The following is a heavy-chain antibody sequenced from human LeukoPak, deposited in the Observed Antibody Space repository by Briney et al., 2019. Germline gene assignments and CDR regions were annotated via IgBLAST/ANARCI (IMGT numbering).Heavy chain of an antibody. V-gene: IGHV3-23*01. Sequence: GGPLRLSCAASGFTFSNYALSWVRQAPGKGMEWVSAISANGDTTYYADSVKGRFPISRDNSQTTLYLHMNSLRAEDTAVYYCANWQSGSRVYFDYWGQGTLVTVSS. D-gene: IGHD1-26*01. CDR1: GFTFSNYA. J-gene: IGHJ4*02. CDR3: ANWQSGSRVYFDY. CDR2: ISANGDTT.